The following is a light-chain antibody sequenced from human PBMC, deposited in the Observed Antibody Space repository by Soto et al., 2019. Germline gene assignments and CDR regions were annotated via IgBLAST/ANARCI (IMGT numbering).Light chain of an antibody. CDR3: CAHAGSYTLV. CDR2: DVT. J-gene: IGLJ7*01. CDR1: ISDVGGYNY. V-gene: IGLV2-11*01. Sequence: QSALTQPRSVSGSPGQSVTISCTGTISDVGGYNYVSWYQQYPGRAPKLMIFDVTKRPSGVPDRFSGSKSGNTAALTISGLQAEDEADYYCCAHAGSYTLVFGGGTQLTVL.